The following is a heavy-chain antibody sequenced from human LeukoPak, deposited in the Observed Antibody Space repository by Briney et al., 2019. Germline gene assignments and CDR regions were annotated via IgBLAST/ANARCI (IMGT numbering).Heavy chain of an antibody. D-gene: IGHD3-22*01. CDR1: GFTFSDYY. CDR2: IYSGGST. J-gene: IGHJ4*02. CDR3: AREPPDSSGYYDY. Sequence: PGGSLRLSCAASGFTFSDYYMSWIRQAPGKGLEWVSVIYSGGSTYYADSVKGRFTISRDNSKNTLYLQMNSLRAEDTAVYYCAREPPDSSGYYDYWGQGTLVTVSS. V-gene: IGHV3-66*01.